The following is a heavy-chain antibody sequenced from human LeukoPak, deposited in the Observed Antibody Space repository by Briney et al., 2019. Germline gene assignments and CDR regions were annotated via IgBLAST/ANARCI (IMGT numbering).Heavy chain of an antibody. CDR1: GGTFSSYA. J-gene: IGHJ5*02. D-gene: IGHD3-16*01. Sequence: ASVKGSCKASGGTFSSYAISWVRQAPGQGLEWMGGIIPIFGTANYAQKFQGRVTITADESTSTAYMELSSLRSEDTAVYYCARGGLLMNWFDPWGQGTLVTVSS. CDR3: ARGGLLMNWFDP. V-gene: IGHV1-69*13. CDR2: IIPIFGTA.